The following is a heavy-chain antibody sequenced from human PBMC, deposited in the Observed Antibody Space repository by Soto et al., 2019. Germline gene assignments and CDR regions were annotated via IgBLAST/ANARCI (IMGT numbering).Heavy chain of an antibody. Sequence: QVQLVESGGGVVQPGRSLRLSCAASGFTFSSYGMHWVRQAPGKGLEGGAVIWYDGSNKYYADSVKGRFTISRDNSKNTLYLKMNSLRAEDTAVYYCARDQAKHYDYWGQGTLVTVSS. CDR1: GFTFSSYG. CDR2: IWYDGSNK. J-gene: IGHJ4*02. CDR3: ARDQAKHYDY. V-gene: IGHV3-33*01.